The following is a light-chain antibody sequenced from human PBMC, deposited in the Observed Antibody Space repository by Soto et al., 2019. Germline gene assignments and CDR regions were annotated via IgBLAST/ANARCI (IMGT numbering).Light chain of an antibody. CDR1: SSDVGGYNY. Sequence: QSVLTQPASVSGSPGQSITISCTGTSSDVGGYNYVSWYQQHPGKAPKLMIYEVSNRPSGVSNRFSGSKSGNTASLTISGLQAEDEADYYCSSYTSIYRVFGGGTKLTVL. CDR2: EVS. CDR3: SSYTSIYRV. V-gene: IGLV2-14*01. J-gene: IGLJ3*02.